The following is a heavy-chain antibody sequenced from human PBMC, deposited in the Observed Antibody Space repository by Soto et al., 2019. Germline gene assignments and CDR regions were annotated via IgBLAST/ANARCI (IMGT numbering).Heavy chain of an antibody. CDR1: GGSISSSSYY. D-gene: IGHD5-12*01. Sequence: QLQLQESGPGLVKPSETLSLTCTVSGGSISSSSYYWGWIRQPPGKGLEWIGSIHYSGSTYYNPSLKSRVTTSVDTSKNQFSLKLSSVTAADTAVYYCARQGYSGYNIISFFDYWGQGTLVTVSS. J-gene: IGHJ4*02. V-gene: IGHV4-39*01. CDR2: IHYSGST. CDR3: ARQGYSGYNIISFFDY.